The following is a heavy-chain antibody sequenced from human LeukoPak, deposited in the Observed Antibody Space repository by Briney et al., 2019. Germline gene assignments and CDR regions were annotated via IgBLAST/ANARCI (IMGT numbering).Heavy chain of an antibody. V-gene: IGHV4-38-2*02. CDR2: IYHSGST. CDR1: GYSISSGYY. J-gene: IGHJ4*02. D-gene: IGHD6-19*01. Sequence: SETLSLTCTVSGYSISSGYYWGWIRQPPVKGLEWIGSIYHSGSTYYDPSLKSRVTISVDTSKNQFSLKLSSVTAADTAVYYCARVGSSGWYGYFDYWGQGTLVTVSS. CDR3: ARVGSSGWYGYFDY.